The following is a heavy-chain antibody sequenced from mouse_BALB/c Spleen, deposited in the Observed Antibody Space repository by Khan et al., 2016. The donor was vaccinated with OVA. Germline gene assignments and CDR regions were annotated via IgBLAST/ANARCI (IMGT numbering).Heavy chain of an antibody. CDR1: GYTFTIYG. J-gene: IGHJ4*01. CDR2: INTYTGEP. CDR3: ARLGYNGTMDY. Sequence: QVQLKQSGPELKKPGETVKISCKASGYTFTIYGMNWVRQAPGKGLKWMGWINTYTGEPTYDDDFKGRFAFSLETSASTAFLQINNLKNEDTATYFCARLGYNGTMDYWGQGTSVTVSS. D-gene: IGHD2-14*01. V-gene: IGHV9-3-1*01.